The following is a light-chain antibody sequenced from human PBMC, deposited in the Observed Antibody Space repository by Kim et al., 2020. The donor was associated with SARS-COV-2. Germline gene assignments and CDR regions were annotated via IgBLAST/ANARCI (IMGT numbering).Light chain of an antibody. V-gene: IGKV3-15*01. CDR3: QQYNNWLWT. CDR2: GAS. CDR1: QSVSSN. Sequence: EIVMTQSPATLWVSPGERATLSCRASQSVSSNLAWYQQKPGQAPRLLIYGASTRATGIPARFSGSGSGTEFTLTISSLQSEDFAVYYCQQYNNWLWTFGQGTKVEIK. J-gene: IGKJ1*01.